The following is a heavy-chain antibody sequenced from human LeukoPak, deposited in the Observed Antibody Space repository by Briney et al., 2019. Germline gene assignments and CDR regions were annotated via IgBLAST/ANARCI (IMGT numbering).Heavy chain of an antibody. Sequence: GESLRISCKGSGYSFTSYWISWVRQMPRKGLEWMGRIDPSDSYTNYSPSFQGHVTISVDKSISTAYLQWSSLKASDTAMYYCARRGYSYGLFDYWGQGTLVTVSS. CDR3: ARRGYSYGLFDY. CDR2: IDPSDSYT. CDR1: GYSFTSYW. V-gene: IGHV5-10-1*01. D-gene: IGHD5-18*01. J-gene: IGHJ4*02.